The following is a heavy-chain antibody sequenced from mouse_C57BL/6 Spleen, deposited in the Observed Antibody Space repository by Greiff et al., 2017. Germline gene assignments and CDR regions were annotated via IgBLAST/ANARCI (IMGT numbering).Heavy chain of an antibody. CDR1: GYAFSSSW. D-gene: IGHD1-1*01. V-gene: IGHV1-82*01. CDR2: IYPGDGDT. Sequence: QVQLKQSGPELVKPGASVKISCKASGYAFSSSWMNWVKQRPGQGLEWIGRIYPGDGDTNYNGKFKGKATLPADKTSSTAYMQLRSRTSEDSSVYFCARSRPVGYAMDYWGQGTSVTVSA. CDR3: ARSRPVGYAMDY. J-gene: IGHJ4*01.